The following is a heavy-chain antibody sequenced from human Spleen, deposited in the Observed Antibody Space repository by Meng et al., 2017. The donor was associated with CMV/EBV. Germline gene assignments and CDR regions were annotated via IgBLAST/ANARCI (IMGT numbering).Heavy chain of an antibody. V-gene: IGHV3-33*06. D-gene: IGHD6-6*01. J-gene: IGHJ5*02. CDR1: GFTFSSYW. CDR2: IWYDGSNK. CDR3: AKDYSSSSNNNYFDP. Sequence: LSLTCAASGFTFSSYWMSWVRQAPGKGLEWVAVIWYDGSNKYYADSVKGRFTISRDNSKNTLYLQMNSLRAEDTAVYYCAKDYSSSSNNNYFDPWGQGTLVTVSS.